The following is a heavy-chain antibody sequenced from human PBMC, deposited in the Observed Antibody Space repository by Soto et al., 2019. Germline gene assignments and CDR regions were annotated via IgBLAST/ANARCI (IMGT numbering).Heavy chain of an antibody. D-gene: IGHD6-13*01. J-gene: IGHJ1*01. CDR1: GFTFDDYA. V-gene: IGHV3-9*01. CDR3: AKGTGIAAAGTIRH. Sequence: QAGGSLRLSCAASGFTFDDYAMHWVRQAPGKGLEWVSGISWNSGSIGYADSVKGRFTISRDNAKNSLYLQMNSLRAEDTALYYCAKGTGIAAAGTIRHWGQGTLVTVSS. CDR2: ISWNSGSI.